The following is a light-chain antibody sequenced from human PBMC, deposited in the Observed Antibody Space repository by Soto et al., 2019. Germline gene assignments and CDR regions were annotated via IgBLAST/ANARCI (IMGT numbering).Light chain of an antibody. Sequence: QSVLTQPASVSGSPGQSIAISCTGTSSDVGGYDQVSWYQQHPGKAPKLMIYAVSIRPSGVSNRFSGSKSGNTASLTISGFQAEDEADYYCSSYTGSGTFFGGGTQLTVL. CDR2: AVS. J-gene: IGLJ2*01. CDR3: SSYTGSGTF. V-gene: IGLV2-14*01. CDR1: SSDVGGYDQ.